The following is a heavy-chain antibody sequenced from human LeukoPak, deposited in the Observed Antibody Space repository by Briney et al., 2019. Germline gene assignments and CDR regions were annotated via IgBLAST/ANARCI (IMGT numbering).Heavy chain of an antibody. J-gene: IGHJ6*02. D-gene: IGHD2-21*02. V-gene: IGHV3-23*01. Sequence: GSLRLSCAASGFTFTSYVMSWVRQAPGKGLEWVSGISGSGGSTYYADSVKGRFTISRDNSKNTLYLQMNSLRAEDTAVYYCAKKGDNYDYGMDVWGQGTTVTVSS. CDR3: AKKGDNYDYGMDV. CDR2: ISGSGGST. CDR1: GFTFTSYV.